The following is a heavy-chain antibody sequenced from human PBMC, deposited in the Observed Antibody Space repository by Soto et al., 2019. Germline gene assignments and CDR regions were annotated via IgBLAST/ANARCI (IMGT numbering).Heavy chain of an antibody. J-gene: IGHJ3*02. Sequence: QVQLQQWGAGLLKPSETLSLTCAVYGGSVSSGSYYWSWIRQPPGKGLEWIGEMSHSGGTHFNPSLKSRVTVSVDTSKNQFPLKMSTVTAADTAQYYCARVERGPATTVVDAFDIWGPGTMVTVSS. CDR1: GGSVSSGSYY. V-gene: IGHV4-34*01. D-gene: IGHD1-1*01. CDR2: MSHSGGT. CDR3: ARVERGPATTVVDAFDI.